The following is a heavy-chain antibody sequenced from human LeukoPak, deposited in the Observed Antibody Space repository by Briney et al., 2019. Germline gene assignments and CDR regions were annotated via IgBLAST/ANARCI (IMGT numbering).Heavy chain of an antibody. J-gene: IGHJ6*03. Sequence: ASVKVSCKASGYTFTSYGISWVRQAPGQGLEWMGWISAYNGNTNYAQKLQGRVTMTTDTSTSTAYMGLRSLGSDATAVYYCARDQSHDYGYYYYYYYMDVWGKGTTVTVSS. CDR1: GYTFTSYG. CDR3: ARDQSHDYGYYYYYYYMDV. V-gene: IGHV1-18*01. CDR2: ISAYNGNT. D-gene: IGHD4-17*01.